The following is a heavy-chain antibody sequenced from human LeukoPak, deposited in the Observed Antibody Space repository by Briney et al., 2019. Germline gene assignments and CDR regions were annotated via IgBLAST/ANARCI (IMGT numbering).Heavy chain of an antibody. D-gene: IGHD3-10*01. V-gene: IGHV3-23*01. J-gene: IGHJ4*02. CDR1: GFTLSSYS. CDR3: SRTAMVWGVDNFDY. CDR2: ISVRGNRT. Sequence: GGSLRLSCAASGFTLSSYSMAWVRQAPGKGLEWVSIISVRGNRTYFAHAVYGRFTLSTDNTKNTLFLQMNTLRAENTAVYFSSRTAMVWGVDNFDYWGQGTLVTVSS.